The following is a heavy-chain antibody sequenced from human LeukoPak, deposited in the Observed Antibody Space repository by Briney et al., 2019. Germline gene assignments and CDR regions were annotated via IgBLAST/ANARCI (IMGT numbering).Heavy chain of an antibody. J-gene: IGHJ4*02. Sequence: ASVKVSCKASGYTFTSYDFNWVRQATGQRPEWMGWMSPNSGDTGYAQKFQGRVTITADESTSTAYMELSSLRSEDTAVYYCARVGSGSYYDYWGQGTLVTVSS. CDR1: GYTFTSYD. CDR3: ARVGSGSYYDY. D-gene: IGHD1-26*01. V-gene: IGHV1-8*01. CDR2: MSPNSGDT.